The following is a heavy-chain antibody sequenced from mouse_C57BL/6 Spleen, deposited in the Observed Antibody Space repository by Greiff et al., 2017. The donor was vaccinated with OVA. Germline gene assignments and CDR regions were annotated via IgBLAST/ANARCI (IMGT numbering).Heavy chain of an antibody. CDR2: ISDGGSYT. CDR3: ERDGARDYYGSSPYYFDY. D-gene: IGHD1-1*01. J-gene: IGHJ2*01. CDR1: GFTFSSYA. V-gene: IGHV5-4*01. Sequence: EVKLMESGGGLVKPGGSLKLSCAASGFTFSSYAMSWVRQTPEKRLEWVATISDGGSYTYYPDNVKGRFTISRDNAKNNLYLQMSHLKSEDTAMYYCERDGARDYYGSSPYYFDYWGQGTTLTVSS.